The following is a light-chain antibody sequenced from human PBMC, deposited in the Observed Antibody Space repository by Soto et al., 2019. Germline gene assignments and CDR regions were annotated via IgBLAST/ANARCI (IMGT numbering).Light chain of an antibody. CDR3: QQCGSSST. V-gene: IGKV3-20*01. J-gene: IGKJ5*01. CDR2: GAS. CDR1: QTFSNSF. Sequence: EIVLTQSPCTLSLSPGERATLSCRASQTFSNSFLSWFQQIPGHAPSLLIYGASMRATGIPDRLSGSGSGTDFTLTISRLEPEDFAVYYCQQCGSSSTFGQGTRLEIK.